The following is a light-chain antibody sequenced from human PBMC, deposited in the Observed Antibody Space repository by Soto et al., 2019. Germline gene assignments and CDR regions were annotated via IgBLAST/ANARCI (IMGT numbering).Light chain of an antibody. Sequence: QSVLTQPASVSGSPGQSITISCTGTSSDVGGYNYVSWHQQHPGKAPKLMIYDVSNRPSGASNRFSGSKSGNTASLTISGLQAGDEADYYCSSYTSSTTRVFGTGTKLTVL. J-gene: IGLJ1*01. CDR2: DVS. CDR1: SSDVGGYNY. V-gene: IGLV2-14*01. CDR3: SSYTSSTTRV.